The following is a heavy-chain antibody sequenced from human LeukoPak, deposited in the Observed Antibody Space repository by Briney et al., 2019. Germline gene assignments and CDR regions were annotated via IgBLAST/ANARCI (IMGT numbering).Heavy chain of an antibody. J-gene: IGHJ5*02. CDR3: ARDYMVRGVMPLFDP. D-gene: IGHD3-10*01. CDR1: GFTFSSYW. Sequence: QSGGSLRLSCAASGFTFSSYWTSWVRQAPGKGLEWVANIKQDGSEKYYVDSVKGRLTISRDNAKNSLYLQMNSLRAEDTAVYYCARDYMVRGVMPLFDPWGQGTLVTVSS. V-gene: IGHV3-7*01. CDR2: IKQDGSEK.